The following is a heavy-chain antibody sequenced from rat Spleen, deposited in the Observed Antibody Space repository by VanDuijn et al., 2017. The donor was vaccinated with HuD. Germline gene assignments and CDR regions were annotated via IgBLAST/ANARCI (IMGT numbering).Heavy chain of an antibody. V-gene: IGHV5-7*01. J-gene: IGHJ3*01. Sequence: EVQLVESGGGLVQPGRSMKLSCAASGFTFSHYDMAWVRQAPKKGLEWVATISYDGRTTNHRDSVKGRFTISRDNAKSTLDLQMDSLRSEDTATYYWTRHDNMGTANWFAYWGQGTLVTVSS. CDR1: GFTFSHYD. D-gene: IGHD1-5*01. CDR2: ISYDGRTT. CDR3: TRHDNMGTANWFAY.